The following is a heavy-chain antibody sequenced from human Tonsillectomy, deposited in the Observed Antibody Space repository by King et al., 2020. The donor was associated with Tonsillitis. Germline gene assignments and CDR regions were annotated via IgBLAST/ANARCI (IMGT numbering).Heavy chain of an antibody. CDR3: ARGRAAVATGWFDP. J-gene: IGHJ5*02. CDR1: RYTFTDYY. V-gene: IGHV1-2*02. D-gene: IGHD6-13*01. Sequence: HVQLVESGAEVKQPGASVKGSCKASRYTFTDYYVHWVRQAPGQWLEWMGWINPSSGCTWYKQNFQGRVTMTRETSISTAYMELSSLKSDDTAVYYCARGRAAVATGWFDPWGQGTLVTVSS. CDR2: INPSSGCT.